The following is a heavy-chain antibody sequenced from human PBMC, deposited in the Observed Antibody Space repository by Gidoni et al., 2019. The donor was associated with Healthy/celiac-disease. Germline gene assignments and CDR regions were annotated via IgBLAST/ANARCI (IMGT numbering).Heavy chain of an antibody. Sequence: QVQLQESGPGLVKPSQTLSLTCTVSGGSISSGGYYWSWTRQHPGKGLEWIGYIYYSGSTYYNPSLKSRVTISVDTSKNQFSLKLSSVTAADTAVYYCARGLLYYYDSSGYGRIDYWGQGTLVTVSS. CDR2: IYYSGST. J-gene: IGHJ4*02. CDR3: ARGLLYYYDSSGYGRIDY. D-gene: IGHD3-22*01. V-gene: IGHV4-31*03. CDR1: GGSISSGGYY.